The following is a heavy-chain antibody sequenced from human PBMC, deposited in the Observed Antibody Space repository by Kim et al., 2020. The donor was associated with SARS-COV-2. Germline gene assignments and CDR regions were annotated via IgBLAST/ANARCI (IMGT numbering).Heavy chain of an antibody. CDR2: IYYSGST. CDR1: GGSISSGDYY. CDR3: ARLLGYCSGGSCFPYGARGSYPCY. V-gene: IGHV4-30-4*01. J-gene: IGHJ4*02. D-gene: IGHD2-15*01. Sequence: SETLSLTCTVSGGSISSGDYYWSWIRQPPGKGLEWIGYIYYSGSTYYNPSLKSRVTISVDTSKNQSSLKLSSVTAADTAVYYCARLLGYCSGGSCFPYGARGSYPCYWGPGTLVTVSS.